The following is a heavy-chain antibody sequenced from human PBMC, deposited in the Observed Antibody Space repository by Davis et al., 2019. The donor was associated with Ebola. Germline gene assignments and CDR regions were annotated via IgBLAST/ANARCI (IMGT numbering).Heavy chain of an antibody. D-gene: IGHD2-21*02. V-gene: IGHV4-4*02. CDR1: GASIRSSNW. Sequence: PSETLSLTCAVSGASIRSSNWWTWVRQPPGKGLEWIGEVHYSGSSNNNPSLKSRVTIFVDKSKNQFSLKLTSVTAADTAVYYCARRYCGSDDCSKSLDDWGQGSLVTVSS. CDR2: VHYSGSS. J-gene: IGHJ4*02. CDR3: ARRYCGSDDCSKSLDD.